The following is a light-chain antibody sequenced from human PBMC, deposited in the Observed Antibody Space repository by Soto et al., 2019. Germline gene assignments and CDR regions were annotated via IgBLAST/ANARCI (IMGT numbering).Light chain of an antibody. CDR2: GAS. V-gene: IGKV3-15*01. Sequence: EIVMTQSPATLSVSPGERATLSCRANQSISSNLAWYQQKPGQAPRLLIYGASTRATGIPARFSGSGSGTEFTLTISSLQSEDFAVYYCQQYIRWPLTFGGGTKVDIK. J-gene: IGKJ4*01. CDR3: QQYIRWPLT. CDR1: QSISSN.